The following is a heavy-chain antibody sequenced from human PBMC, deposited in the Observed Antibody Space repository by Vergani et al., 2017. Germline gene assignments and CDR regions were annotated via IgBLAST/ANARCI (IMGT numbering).Heavy chain of an antibody. CDR2: IKQDGSEK. J-gene: IGHJ4*02. D-gene: IGHD3-22*01. CDR1: GFTFSSYW. Sequence: EVQLVESGGGLVQPGGSLRLSCAASGFTFSSYWMSWVRQAPGKGLEWVANIKQDGSEKYYVDSVKGRFTISRDNAKNSLYLQMNSLRAEDTAVYYCATPKYYYDSSGYDYYFDYWGQGTLVTVSS. CDR3: ATPKYYYDSSGYDYYFDY. V-gene: IGHV3-7*01.